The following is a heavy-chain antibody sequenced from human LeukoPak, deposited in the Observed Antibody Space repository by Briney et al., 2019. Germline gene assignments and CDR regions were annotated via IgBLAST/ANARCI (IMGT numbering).Heavy chain of an antibody. D-gene: IGHD6-13*01. V-gene: IGHV1-69*04. CDR1: GGTFSSYA. CDR2: IIPILGIA. Sequence: SVKVSCKASGGTFSSYAISWVRQAPGQGLEWMGRIIPILGIANYAQKFQGRVTITADKSTSTAYMELSSLRSEDTAVYYCPRDRRAYSSSWYGDYWGQGTLVTVSS. J-gene: IGHJ4*02. CDR3: PRDRRAYSSSWYGDY.